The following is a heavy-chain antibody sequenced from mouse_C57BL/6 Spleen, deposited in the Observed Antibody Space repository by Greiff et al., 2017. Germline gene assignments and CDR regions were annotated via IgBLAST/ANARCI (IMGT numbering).Heavy chain of an antibody. Sequence: QVQLQQSGAELVKPGASVKLSCKASGYTFTSYWMHWVKQRPGQGLEWIGMIHPNSGSTNYNEKFKSKATLTVDKSSSTAYMQLSSLTSEDSAVYYCARSLYDGYPLFDYWGQGTTLTVSS. CDR3: ARSLYDGYPLFDY. CDR2: IHPNSGST. J-gene: IGHJ2*01. V-gene: IGHV1-64*01. D-gene: IGHD2-3*01. CDR1: GYTFTSYW.